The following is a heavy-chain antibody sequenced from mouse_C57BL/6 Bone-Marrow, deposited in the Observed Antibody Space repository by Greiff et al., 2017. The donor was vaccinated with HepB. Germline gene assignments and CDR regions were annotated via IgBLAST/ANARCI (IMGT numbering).Heavy chain of an antibody. Sequence: QVQVQQSGAELARPGASVKLSCKASGYTFTSYGISWVKQRTGQGLEWIGEIYPRSGNTYYNKKFKGKATLTADKSSSTAYMELRSLTSEDSAVYLCARCTGTPWGQGTTLTVSS. CDR2: IYPRSGNT. V-gene: IGHV1-81*01. CDR3: ARCTGTP. D-gene: IGHD3-3*01. J-gene: IGHJ2*01. CDR1: GYTFTSYG.